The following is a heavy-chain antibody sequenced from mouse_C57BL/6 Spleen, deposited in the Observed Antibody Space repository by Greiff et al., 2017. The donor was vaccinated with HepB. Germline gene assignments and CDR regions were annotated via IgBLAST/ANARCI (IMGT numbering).Heavy chain of an antibody. D-gene: IGHD3-2*02. CDR3: ARSKTAQALYYFDY. V-gene: IGHV7-3*01. Sequence: EVNVVASGGGLVQPGGSLSLSCAASGFTFTDYYMSWVRQPPGKALEWLGFIRNKANGYTTEYSASVKGRFTISRDNSQSILYLQMNALRAEDSATYYCARSKTAQALYYFDYWGQGTTLTVSS. J-gene: IGHJ2*01. CDR2: IRNKANGYTT. CDR1: GFTFTDYY.